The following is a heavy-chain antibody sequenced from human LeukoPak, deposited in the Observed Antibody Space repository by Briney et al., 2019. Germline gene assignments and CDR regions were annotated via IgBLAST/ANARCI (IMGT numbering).Heavy chain of an antibody. J-gene: IGHJ5*02. CDR3: ARGGSFWNGSPP. Sequence: ASVKVSCKASGYTFTTYAISWVRQAPGQGLEWIGWIATYNGNKDYAQKFQDRATMTTDTSTTTAYLELRNLRSDDTAFYYCARGGSFWNGSPPWAQGTLDTVSS. D-gene: IGHD3-3*01. CDR2: IATYNGNK. V-gene: IGHV1-18*01. CDR1: GYTFTTYA.